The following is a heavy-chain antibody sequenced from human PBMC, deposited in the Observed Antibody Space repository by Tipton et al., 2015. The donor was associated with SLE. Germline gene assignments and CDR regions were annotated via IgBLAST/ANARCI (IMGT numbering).Heavy chain of an antibody. V-gene: IGHV3-33*06. CDR3: AKDSRPDGLAPFDY. Sequence: FLRLSCAASGFTFSSYGMHWVRQAPGKGLEWVAVIWYDGSNKYYADSVKGRFTISRDNSKNTLYLQMNSLRAEDTAVYYCAKDSRPDGLAPFDYWGQGTLVTVSS. CDR1: GFTFSSYG. CDR2: IWYDGSNK. D-gene: IGHD4-17*01. J-gene: IGHJ4*02.